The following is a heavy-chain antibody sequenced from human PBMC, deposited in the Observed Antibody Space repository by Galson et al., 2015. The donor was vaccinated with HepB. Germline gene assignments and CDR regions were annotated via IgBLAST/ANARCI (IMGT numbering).Heavy chain of an antibody. CDR2: IDSRGSTK. J-gene: IGHJ4*02. D-gene: IGHD2/OR15-2a*01. CDR3: ATDKNRGFEY. CDR1: GFIFSDYY. V-gene: IGHV3-11*01. Sequence: SLRLSCAASGFIFSDYYMTWVRQAPGKGLEWVSYIDSRGSTKRSADSVKGQFTVSRDNAKNSLYLQMNSLRVEDTAVYYCATDKNRGFEYWGQGTLVTVSS.